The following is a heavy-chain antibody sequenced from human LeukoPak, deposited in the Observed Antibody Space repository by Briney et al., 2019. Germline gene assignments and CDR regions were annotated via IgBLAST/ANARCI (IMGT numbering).Heavy chain of an antibody. J-gene: IGHJ3*02. D-gene: IGHD6-19*01. CDR3: AKARYSSGWSEFDI. CDR1: GFTFSSYA. Sequence: GGSLRLSCASSGFTFSSYAMNWVRQAPGKGLEWVSVISGSGSSTHYADSVKGRFTISRDNSKNTLFLQMNSLRAEDTAVYYCAKARYSSGWSEFDIWGQGTMVTVSS. CDR2: ISGSGSST. V-gene: IGHV3-23*01.